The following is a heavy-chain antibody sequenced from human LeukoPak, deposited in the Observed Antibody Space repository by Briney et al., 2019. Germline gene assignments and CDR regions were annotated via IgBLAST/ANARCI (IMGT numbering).Heavy chain of an antibody. V-gene: IGHV1-8*02. Sequence: ASVKVSCKASGGTFSSYAISWVRQAPGQGLEWMGWMNPNSGNTGYAQKFQGRVTMTRNTSIGTAYMELSSLRSEDTAVYYCARVLSSGEFDYWGQGTLVTVSS. CDR2: MNPNSGNT. CDR1: GGTFSSYA. J-gene: IGHJ4*02. CDR3: ARVLSSGEFDY. D-gene: IGHD7-27*01.